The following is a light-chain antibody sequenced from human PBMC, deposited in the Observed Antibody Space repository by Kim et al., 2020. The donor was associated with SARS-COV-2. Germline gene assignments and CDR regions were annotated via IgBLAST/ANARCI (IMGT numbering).Light chain of an antibody. Sequence: VTISSTGSSSNIGAGYDVHWYQQLPGTAPKLLIYGNSNRPSGVPDRFSGSKSGTSASLPTTGLQAEDEADYYCQSYDSSLSVNYVFGTGTKVTVL. J-gene: IGLJ1*01. CDR2: GNS. CDR1: SSNIGAGYD. V-gene: IGLV1-40*01. CDR3: QSYDSSLSVNYV.